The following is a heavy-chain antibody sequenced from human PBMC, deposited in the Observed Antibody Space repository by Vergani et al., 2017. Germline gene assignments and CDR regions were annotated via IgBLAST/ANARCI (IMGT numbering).Heavy chain of an antibody. D-gene: IGHD2-2*01. J-gene: IGHJ4*02. CDR3: ALYCSSTSCYFGFGY. V-gene: IGHV1-69*01. CDR2: IIPIFGTA. Sequence: QVQLVQSGAEVKKPGSSVKVSCKASGGTFSGYAISWVRQAPGQGLEWMGGIIPIFGTANYAQKFQGRVTITADESTSTAYMELSSLRSEDTAVYYCALYCSSTSCYFGFGYWGQGTLVTVSS. CDR1: GGTFSGYA.